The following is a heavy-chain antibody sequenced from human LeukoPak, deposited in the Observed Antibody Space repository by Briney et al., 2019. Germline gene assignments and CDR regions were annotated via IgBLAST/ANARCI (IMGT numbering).Heavy chain of an antibody. D-gene: IGHD6-6*01. CDR1: GFTFSRYW. V-gene: IGHV3-7*01. Sequence: GGSLRLSCAASGFTFSRYWMSWVRQAPGKGLEWVANIKQDGSEKDYVDSVKGRFTISRDKAKNSLYLQMNSLRAEDTAVYYCARGESSSINYYYYMDVWGKGTTVTVSS. CDR3: ARGESSSINYYYYMDV. J-gene: IGHJ6*03. CDR2: IKQDGSEK.